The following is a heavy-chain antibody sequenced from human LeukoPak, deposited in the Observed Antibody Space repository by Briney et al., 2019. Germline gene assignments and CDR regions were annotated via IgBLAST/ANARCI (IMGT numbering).Heavy chain of an antibody. CDR2: IYSGGST. Sequence: GGSLRLSCAASGFKFDDYGMSWVRQAPGKGLEWVSVIYSGGSTYYADSAKGRFTISRDNSKNTLYLQMNSLRAEDTAVYYCARGMVAATLGFDYWGQGTLVTVSS. CDR1: GFKFDDYG. CDR3: ARGMVAATLGFDY. V-gene: IGHV3-53*01. J-gene: IGHJ4*02. D-gene: IGHD2-15*01.